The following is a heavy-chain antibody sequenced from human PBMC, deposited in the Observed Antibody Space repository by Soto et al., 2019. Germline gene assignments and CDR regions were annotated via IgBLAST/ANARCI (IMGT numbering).Heavy chain of an antibody. CDR1: GGTFSSHT. CDR3: ARPDFGYYWYFDL. J-gene: IGHJ2*01. D-gene: IGHD4-17*01. V-gene: IGHV1-69*08. CDR2: IIPALGTA. Sequence: QAQLVQSGAEVKKPGSSVKVSCKASGGTFSSHTFSWVRQAPGQGLEWMGRIIPALGTATYAQKFQGRVTITADESATTVYMEMISLRSGESAVYYCARPDFGYYWYFDLWGRGTLVTVSS.